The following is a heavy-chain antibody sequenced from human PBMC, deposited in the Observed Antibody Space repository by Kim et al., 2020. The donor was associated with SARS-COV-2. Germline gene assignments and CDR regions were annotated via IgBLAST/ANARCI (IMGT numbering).Heavy chain of an antibody. V-gene: IGHV4-34*01. CDR1: GGSFSGYS. J-gene: IGHJ2*01. CDR2: INHSGST. CDR3: AREVSRWYSYGTYLWYLDL. Sequence: PSETLSLTCGVYGGSFSGYSWSWIRQPPGKGLEWIGEINHSGSTNYNPSLKSRVITSVDTSKNHFSLKLSSVTAADTAVYYCAREVSRWYSYGTYLWYLDLWGRGTLVTVSS. D-gene: IGHD5-18*01.